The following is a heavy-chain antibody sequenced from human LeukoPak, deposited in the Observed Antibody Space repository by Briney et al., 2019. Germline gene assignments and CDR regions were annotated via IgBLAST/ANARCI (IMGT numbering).Heavy chain of an antibody. CDR3: ARVAAAYDTFSYHGMDV. V-gene: IGHV3-30-3*01. CDR2: ISYEGSKK. J-gene: IGHJ6*02. CDR1: GFDFSINA. Sequence: PGGSLRLSCAASGFDFSINAMHWVRQAPGKGLEWVSLISYEGSKKYYADSVKGRFTISRDNSTITLHLHMNSLRPEDAAVYYCARVAAAYDTFSYHGMDVCGQGTTVIVSS. D-gene: IGHD2/OR15-2a*01.